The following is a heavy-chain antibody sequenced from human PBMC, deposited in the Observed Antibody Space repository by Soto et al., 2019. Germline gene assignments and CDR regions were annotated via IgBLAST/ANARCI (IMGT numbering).Heavy chain of an antibody. D-gene: IGHD3-3*01. J-gene: IGHJ4*02. CDR1: GYTLTSYG. Sequence: PGPPVKVSCKTSGYTLTSYGISWVRQAPGQGPEWMGWISAYSGHTNYAQKFQGRLTMTTDTSTRIAYMELRSLRSDDTALYYCARDNSGDFWSGYSHYYFDYWGQGTLVTVSS. CDR3: ARDNSGDFWSGYSHYYFDY. CDR2: ISAYSGHT. V-gene: IGHV1-18*01.